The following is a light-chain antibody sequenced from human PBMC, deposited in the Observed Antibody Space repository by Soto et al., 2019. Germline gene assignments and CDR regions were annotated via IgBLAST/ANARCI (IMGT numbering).Light chain of an antibody. Sequence: DIVLTHSPASLSLSPGEGATLSCRASQSVPRNLAWYQQRPGQAPRLLIYDASSRATGIPDRFSGSGSGTDFILTISSLLPEDFAVYYCQQSSNWPPEITFGQGTRLEIK. CDR2: DAS. CDR3: QQSSNWPPEIT. CDR1: QSVPRN. J-gene: IGKJ5*01. V-gene: IGKV3-11*01.